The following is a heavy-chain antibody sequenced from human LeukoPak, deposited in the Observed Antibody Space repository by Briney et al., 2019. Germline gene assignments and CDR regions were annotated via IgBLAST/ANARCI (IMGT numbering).Heavy chain of an antibody. V-gene: IGHV4-61*02. CDR2: IYTSGST. CDR3: ARDRPVLWFGEPLPDYYYMDV. J-gene: IGHJ6*03. D-gene: IGHD3-10*01. CDR1: GGSISSGSYY. Sequence: SQTLSLTCTVSGGSISSGSYYWSWIRQPAGKGLEWIGRIYTSGSTNYNPSLKSRVTISVDTSKNQFSLKLSSVTAADTAVYYCARDRPVLWFGEPLPDYYYMDVWGKGTTVTISS.